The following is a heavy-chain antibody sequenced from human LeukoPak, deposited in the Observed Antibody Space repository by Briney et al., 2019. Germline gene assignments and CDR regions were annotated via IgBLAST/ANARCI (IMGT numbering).Heavy chain of an antibody. V-gene: IGHV3-72*01. Sequence: GGSLRLSCEASGFTFSDHYIDWVRQAPGRGLEWVGRSRDKPNSYSTEYAASVKGRFTIIRDDSKNSLYLQMNNLRTEDTAVYYCARGVRYSRAWAFDYWGQGTLVTVSS. CDR1: GFTFSDHY. D-gene: IGHD6-13*01. CDR3: ARGVRYSRAWAFDY. J-gene: IGHJ4*02. CDR2: SRDKPNSYST.